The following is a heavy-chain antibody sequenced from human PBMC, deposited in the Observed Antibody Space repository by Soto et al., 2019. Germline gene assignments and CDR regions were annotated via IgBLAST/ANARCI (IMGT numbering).Heavy chain of an antibody. CDR2: INPNSGGT. D-gene: IGHD5-12*01. CDR3: ARDQGGLSGYDYAAGYGMDV. Sequence: ASVKVSCKASGYTFTGYYMHWVRQAPGQGLEWMGWINPNSGGTNYAQKFQGWVTMTRDTSISTAYMELSRLRSDDTAVYYCARDQGGLSGYDYAAGYGMDVWGQGTTVTVSS. CDR1: GYTFTGYY. V-gene: IGHV1-2*04. J-gene: IGHJ6*02.